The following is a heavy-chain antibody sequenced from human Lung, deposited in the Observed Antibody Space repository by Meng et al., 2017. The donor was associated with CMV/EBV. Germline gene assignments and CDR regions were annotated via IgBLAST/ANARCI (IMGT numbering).Heavy chain of an antibody. CDR3: ARAYSSSSNGWFDP. CDR1: GFSFSNFY. J-gene: IGHJ5*02. CDR2: ISSGSAYI. V-gene: IGHV3-21*01. D-gene: IGHD6-6*01. Sequence: GGSLRLXXAASGFSFSNFYMNWVRQAPGKGLEWVASISSGSAYIFYADSVKGRFTISRDNAKDSLYLQMNSLRAEDTAVYYCARAYSSSSNGWFDPWGQGTLVTVSS.